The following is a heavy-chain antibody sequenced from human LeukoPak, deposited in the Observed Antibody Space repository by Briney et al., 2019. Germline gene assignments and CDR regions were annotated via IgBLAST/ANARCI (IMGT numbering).Heavy chain of an antibody. CDR3: ARKYSSSWYDALDI. Sequence: SQTLSLTCAISGDTVSSSSAAWNWVRQSPSRGLQCLGRTYYRSKWYNDYAISVKSRITINPDTSKNQFSLQLNSVTPEDTAVYYCARKYSSSWYDALDIWGQGTMVTVSS. CDR1: GDTVSSSSAA. J-gene: IGHJ3*02. D-gene: IGHD6-13*01. V-gene: IGHV6-1*01. CDR2: TYYRSKWYN.